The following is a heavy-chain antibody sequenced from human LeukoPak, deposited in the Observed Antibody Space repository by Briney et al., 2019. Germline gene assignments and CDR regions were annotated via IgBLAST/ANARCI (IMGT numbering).Heavy chain of an antibody. V-gene: IGHV1-24*01. J-gene: IGHJ6*03. CDR3: ASCADETGYYYMDV. CDR1: GYTLTELS. Sequence: ASVKVSCKVSGYTLTELSMHWVRQAPGKGLEWMGGFDPEDGETIYAQKFQGRVTMTEDTSTDTAYMELSSLRSEDTAVYYCASCADETGYYYMDVWGKGTTVTVSS. CDR2: FDPEDGET. D-gene: IGHD3-10*01.